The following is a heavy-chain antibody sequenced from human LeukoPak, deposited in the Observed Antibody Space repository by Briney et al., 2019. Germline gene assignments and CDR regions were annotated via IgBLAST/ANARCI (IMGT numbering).Heavy chain of an antibody. D-gene: IGHD3-3*01. CDR3: ASPFWSGFPENYYYYGMDV. CDR2: ISYDGSNK. CDR1: GFTFSSYA. Sequence: GGSLRLSCAASGFTFSSYAMHWVRQAPGKGLEWVAFISYDGSNKYYADSVKGRFTISRDNSKNTLYLQMNSLRAEDTAVYYCASPFWSGFPENYYYYGMDVWGQGTTVTVSS. J-gene: IGHJ6*02. V-gene: IGHV3-30-3*01.